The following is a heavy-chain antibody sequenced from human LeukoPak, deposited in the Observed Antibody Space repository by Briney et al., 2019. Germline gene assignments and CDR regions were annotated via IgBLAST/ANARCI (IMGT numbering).Heavy chain of an antibody. CDR2: INPNSGGT. D-gene: IGHD3-10*01. V-gene: IGHV1-2*06. CDR3: ARDRKGITMVRGVIHNWFDP. Sequence: GASVRVSCKASGYTFTGYYMHWVRQAPGQGLEWMGRINPNSGGTNYAQKFQGRVTMTRDTSLSTAYMERSRLRSDDTAVYYCARDRKGITMVRGVIHNWFDPWGQRTLVTVSS. J-gene: IGHJ5*02. CDR1: GYTFTGYY.